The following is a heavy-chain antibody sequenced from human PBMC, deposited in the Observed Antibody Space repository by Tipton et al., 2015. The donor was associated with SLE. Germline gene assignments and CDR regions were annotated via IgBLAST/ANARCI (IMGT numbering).Heavy chain of an antibody. Sequence: SLRLSCAASGFTFSTYAMSWVRQAPGKGLEWVSAISDLGGSTYYAKSVKGRFTMSRDNSKNTLYLQMNSLRAEDTAVYYCAKENIVVVGDYYFDYWGQGTLVTVSS. J-gene: IGHJ4*02. V-gene: IGHV3-23*01. CDR1: GFTFSTYA. CDR3: AKENIVVVGDYYFDY. D-gene: IGHD2-2*01. CDR2: ISDLGGST.